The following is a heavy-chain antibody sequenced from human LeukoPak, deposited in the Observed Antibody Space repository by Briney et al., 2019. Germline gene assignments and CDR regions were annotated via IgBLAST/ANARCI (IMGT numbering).Heavy chain of an antibody. CDR2: IIPILGIA. Sequence: ASVKVSCKASGGTFSSYAISWVRQAPGQGLEWMGRIIPILGIANYAQKFQGRVTITADKSTSTAYMELSSLRSGDTAVYYCASGLGDIYYFDYWGQGTLVTVSS. V-gene: IGHV1-69*04. CDR3: ASGLGDIYYFDY. CDR1: GGTFSSYA. D-gene: IGHD3-10*01. J-gene: IGHJ4*02.